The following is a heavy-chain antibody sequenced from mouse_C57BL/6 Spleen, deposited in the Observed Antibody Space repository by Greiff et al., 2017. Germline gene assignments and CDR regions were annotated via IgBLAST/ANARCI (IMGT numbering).Heavy chain of an antibody. CDR3: ARYYSNYRWYFDV. J-gene: IGHJ1*03. CDR2: IYPRSGNT. V-gene: IGHV1-81*01. CDR1: GYTFTSYG. D-gene: IGHD2-5*01. Sequence: LVESGAELARPGASVKLSCKASGYTFTSYGISWVKQRTGQGLEWIGEIYPRSGNTYYNEKFKGKATLTADKSSSTAYMELRSLTSEDSAVYFCARYYSNYRWYFDVWGTGTTVTVSS.